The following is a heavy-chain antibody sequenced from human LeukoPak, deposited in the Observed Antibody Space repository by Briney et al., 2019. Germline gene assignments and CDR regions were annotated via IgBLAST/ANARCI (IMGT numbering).Heavy chain of an antibody. CDR1: GFTFSTYA. Sequence: PGGSLRLSCAASGFTFSTYAMSWVRQAPGKGLEWVSGFSGSGGFTYHADSVKGRFTISRDNSKNTLYPQMNSLRAEDTALYYCAKDRYFVPRAFDVWGQGTMVTVSS. V-gene: IGHV3-23*01. CDR3: AKDRYFVPRAFDV. J-gene: IGHJ3*01. CDR2: FSGSGGFT. D-gene: IGHD3-9*01.